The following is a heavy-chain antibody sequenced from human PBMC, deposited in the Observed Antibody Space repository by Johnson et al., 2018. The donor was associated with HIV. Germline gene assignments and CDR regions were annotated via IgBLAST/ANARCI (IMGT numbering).Heavy chain of an antibody. CDR3: ASGDDDGF. J-gene: IGHJ3*01. V-gene: IGHV3-30*04. CDR1: GFTLTNYP. CDR2: ISFDGKNK. Sequence: QVQLVESGGGVVQPGRSLRLSCVASGFTLTNYPMHWVRQAPGKGLEWVAVISFDGKNKFYADSVKGRFTISRDNSRNTLYLQMNSLRPEDTAVYYCASGDDDGFWGRGTMVTVSS. D-gene: IGHD5-12*01.